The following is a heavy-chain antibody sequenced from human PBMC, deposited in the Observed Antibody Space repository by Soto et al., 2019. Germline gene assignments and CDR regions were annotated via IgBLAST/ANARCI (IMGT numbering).Heavy chain of an antibody. Sequence: PSETLSLTCTVSAGSVNTAPYHWSWIRQSPRNGLEWIGNIYYTGSTNYNPSFESRVAISLDTSNNQFSLRLTSLTAADTAVYFCARDHPSYYDTSGYYPYFDFWGQGTLVTVSS. D-gene: IGHD3-22*01. V-gene: IGHV4-61*01. CDR1: AGSVNTAPYH. CDR2: IYYTGST. J-gene: IGHJ4*02. CDR3: ARDHPSYYDTSGYYPYFDF.